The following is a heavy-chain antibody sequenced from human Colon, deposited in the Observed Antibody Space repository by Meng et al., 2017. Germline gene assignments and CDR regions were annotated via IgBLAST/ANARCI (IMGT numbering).Heavy chain of an antibody. D-gene: IGHD3-10*01. Sequence: QESGPGLVKPSETLSLICSVSGASIRGGGYYWSWIRQVPGKGLDLIGYIYYSENTYYKPSLQSRAIISVDTSKNEFSLRLSSVSAADTAVYYCARRYGSGTYPFDFWGQGILVTVSS. CDR2: IYYSENT. CDR1: GASIRGGGYY. J-gene: IGHJ4*02. V-gene: IGHV4-31*03. CDR3: ARRYGSGTYPFDF.